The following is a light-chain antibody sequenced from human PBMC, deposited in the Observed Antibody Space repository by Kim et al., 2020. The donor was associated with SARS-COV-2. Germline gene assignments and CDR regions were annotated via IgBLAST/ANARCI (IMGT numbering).Light chain of an antibody. CDR3: ATWDDSSYV. V-gene: IGLV1-44*01. CDR2: SNN. Sequence: ELTQPPSASGTPGQRVTISCSGSSSNIGSNSVNWYQQLPGTAPKLLIYSNNQRPSGVPDRLSGSKSGTSASLAISGLQSEDEADYYCATWDDSSYVFG. CDR1: SSNIGSNS. J-gene: IGLJ1*01.